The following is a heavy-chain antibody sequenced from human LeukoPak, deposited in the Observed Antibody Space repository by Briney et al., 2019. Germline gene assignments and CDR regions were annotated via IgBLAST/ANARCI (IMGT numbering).Heavy chain of an antibody. CDR1: GFIFNSYG. V-gene: IGHV3-33*01. CDR2: IWYDGSNK. J-gene: IGHJ4*02. CDR3: ARDFAGYSYGLAMTY. Sequence: GGSLRLSCAASGFIFNSYGMHWVRQAPGKGLEWVAVIWYDGSNKYYAVSVKGRFTISRDNSKNTLYLQMNGLRAEDTAVYYCARDFAGYSYGLAMTYWGQVTLVAVSS. D-gene: IGHD5-18*01.